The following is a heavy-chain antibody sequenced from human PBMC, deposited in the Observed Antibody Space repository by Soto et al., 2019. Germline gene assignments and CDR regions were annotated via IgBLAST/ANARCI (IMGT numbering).Heavy chain of an antibody. V-gene: IGHV3-74*03. D-gene: IGHD1-1*01. J-gene: IGHJ4*02. CDR3: VRDMWGTGDY. CDR1: GFNFRNFY. Sequence: GGSLRLSCAASGFNFRNFYMHWVRQAPGKGPVWVSRINPDGSATTYADSVKGRFTISRDNAKNTLFLQVNSLRVEDTAVYYCVRDMWGTGDYWGQGTLVTVSS. CDR2: INPDGSAT.